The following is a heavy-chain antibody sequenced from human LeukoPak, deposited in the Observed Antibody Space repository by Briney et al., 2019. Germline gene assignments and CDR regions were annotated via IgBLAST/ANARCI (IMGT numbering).Heavy chain of an antibody. D-gene: IGHD1-26*01. CDR3: ARLDGSYSYFDY. CDR2: INYSGST. V-gene: IGHV4-39*07. Sequence: PSETLSLTCTVAGDSISSRSYYWVWIRQSPGKGLEWIGTINYSGSTYYSPSLISRVTMSVDPSKNQFSLNLSSVTAADTAVYYCARLDGSYSYFDYWGQGTLVTVSS. J-gene: IGHJ4*02. CDR1: GDSISSRSYY.